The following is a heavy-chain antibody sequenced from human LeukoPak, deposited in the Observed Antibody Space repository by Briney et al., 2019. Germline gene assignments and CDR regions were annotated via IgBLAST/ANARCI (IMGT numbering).Heavy chain of an antibody. Sequence: GASVKVSCKASGYTFTSYGITWVRQAPGQGLEWMGWISAYNGNTDYAQNLQGRVTMTTDTSTTTAYMELRTLRSDDTAVYYCARGGGGASGTYYNYWGQGTLVTVSS. D-gene: IGHD3-10*01. CDR3: ARGGGGASGTYYNY. CDR2: ISAYNGNT. V-gene: IGHV1-18*01. CDR1: GYTFTSYG. J-gene: IGHJ4*02.